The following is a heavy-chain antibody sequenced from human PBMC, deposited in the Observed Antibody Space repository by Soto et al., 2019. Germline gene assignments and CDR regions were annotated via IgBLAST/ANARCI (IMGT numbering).Heavy chain of an antibody. Sequence: PSETLSLTCTVSGGSISSSSYYWGWIRQPPGKGLEWIGSIYYSGSTYYNPSLKSRVTISVDTSKNQFSLKLSSVTAADTAVYYCARLTLIVATIGFDYWGQGTLVTVSS. J-gene: IGHJ4*02. CDR3: ARLTLIVATIGFDY. CDR2: IYYSGST. CDR1: GGSISSSSYY. V-gene: IGHV4-39*01. D-gene: IGHD5-12*01.